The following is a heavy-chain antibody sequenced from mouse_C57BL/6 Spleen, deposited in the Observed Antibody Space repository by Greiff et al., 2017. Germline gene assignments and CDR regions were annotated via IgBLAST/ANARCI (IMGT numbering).Heavy chain of an antibody. V-gene: IGHV1-61*01. D-gene: IGHD3-3*01. CDR2: IYPSDSET. J-gene: IGHJ2*01. CDR1: GYTFTSYW. CDR3: AREGLGSPRYCDY. Sequence: QVQLQQPGAELVRPGSSVKLSCKASGYTFTSYWMDWVKQRPGQGLEWIGNIYPSDSETHYNQKFKDKATLTVDKSSSTAYMQLSSLTSEDSAVYYCAREGLGSPRYCDYWGQGTTLTVSS.